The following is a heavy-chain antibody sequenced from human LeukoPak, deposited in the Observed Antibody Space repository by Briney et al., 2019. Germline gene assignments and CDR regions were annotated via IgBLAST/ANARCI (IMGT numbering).Heavy chain of an antibody. V-gene: IGHV3-49*04. CDR1: GFTVCDYT. CDR2: IRSKAYGGTT. D-gene: IGHD3-3*01. Sequence: GGSLRLSCTASGFTVCDYTMTWVRQAPGKGLEWVGFIRSKAYGGTTEYAASVKGRFTISRDDSKSIAYLQMNSLKTEDTAVYYCTRTTPLYDFWSGYPTNPWGQGTLVTVSS. J-gene: IGHJ5*02. CDR3: TRTTPLYDFWSGYPTNP.